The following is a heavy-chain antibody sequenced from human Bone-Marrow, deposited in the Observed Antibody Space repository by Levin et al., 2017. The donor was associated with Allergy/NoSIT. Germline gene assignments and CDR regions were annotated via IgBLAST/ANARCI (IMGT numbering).Heavy chain of an antibody. V-gene: IGHV4-61*01. CDR1: GGSVSTDTYY. Sequence: SQTLSLTCTVSGGSVSTDTYYWSWIRQPPGKGLEWIGYISSSGSTSYNPSLMSRVTISLHTSKNQFSLKLTSVTPADTAVYYCARDDYSDFTGWVWGQGSLVTVSS. CDR3: ARDDYSDFTGWV. J-gene: IGHJ4*02. CDR2: ISSSGST. D-gene: IGHD3-9*01.